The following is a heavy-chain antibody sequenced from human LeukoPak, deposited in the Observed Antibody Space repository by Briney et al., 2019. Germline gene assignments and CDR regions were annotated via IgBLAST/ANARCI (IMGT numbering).Heavy chain of an antibody. CDR2: IASSGGST. Sequence: GGALRLSFASSEFTYSSAAMICVRQAPGKGLEWVSLIASSGGSTYYADSVKGRFTISRDNSKNTLSLQMNSLRVEDTATYYSAKDIQLSTWGLGTMVTVSS. CDR1: EFTYSSAA. D-gene: IGHD5-24*01. CDR3: AKDIQLST. J-gene: IGHJ3*01. V-gene: IGHV3-23*01.